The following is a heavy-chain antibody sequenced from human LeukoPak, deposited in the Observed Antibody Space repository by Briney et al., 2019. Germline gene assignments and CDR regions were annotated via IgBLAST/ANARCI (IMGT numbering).Heavy chain of an antibody. V-gene: IGHV3-23*01. J-gene: IGHJ4*02. D-gene: IGHD4-11*01. Sequence: PGGSLRLSCVASGFNFSSYAMGWVRQAPGKGLEWVSGITGSGDKTYYTDSLKGRFTISRDNSKNTLFLQISSLRADDTAVYYCAKDRVTTVTTFFSQFDFWGQGTLVTVSS. CDR1: GFNFSSYA. CDR3: AKDRVTTVTTFFSQFDF. CDR2: ITGSGDKT.